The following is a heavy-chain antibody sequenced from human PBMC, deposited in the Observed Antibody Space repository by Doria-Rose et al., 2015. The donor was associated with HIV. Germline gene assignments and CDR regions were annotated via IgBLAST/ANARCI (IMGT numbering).Heavy chain of an antibody. CDR2: ISPNSGDA. V-gene: IGHV1-2*02. J-gene: IGHJ4*02. CDR3: ARDVYGALDY. Sequence: VQLVESGAEVKRPGASVKVSCKPSGYSFTAYYIHWVRQAPGQGLEWMGWISPNSGDAIYAEKFQSRVTMTRDSSISTVYMDLSGLKSDDSAVYYCARDVYGALDYWGQGTLVTVSS. CDR1: GYSFTAYY. D-gene: IGHD4-17*01.